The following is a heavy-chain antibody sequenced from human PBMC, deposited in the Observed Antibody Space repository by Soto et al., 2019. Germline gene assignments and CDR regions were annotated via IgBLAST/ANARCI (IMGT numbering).Heavy chain of an antibody. J-gene: IGHJ2*01. CDR1: GGSIGSGGYY. V-gene: IGHV4-31*03. Sequence: QVQLQESGPGLVKPSQTLSLTCTVSGGSIGSGGYYWSWIRQHPGKGLEWIGYIYYSGSTYYNPFLQRRVTMSVDTSKNQLSLKLSSVPAADPAVYYCARDRFGDYYDSSGYYYPGDGDLWGRGTLVTVSS. CDR3: ARDRFGDYYDSSGYYYPGDGDL. D-gene: IGHD3-22*01. CDR2: IYYSGST.